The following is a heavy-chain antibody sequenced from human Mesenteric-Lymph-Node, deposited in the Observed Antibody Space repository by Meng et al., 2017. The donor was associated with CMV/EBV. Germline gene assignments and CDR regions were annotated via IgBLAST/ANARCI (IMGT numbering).Heavy chain of an antibody. J-gene: IGHJ4*02. CDR1: GGSFSGYH. V-gene: IGHV4-34*01. CDR2: INHSGST. CDR3: ARHQRWLKSEGGFNY. Sequence: HEWGAGLLKPSETLSLTCAGYGGSFSGYHWSWIRQPPGKGLEWIGEINHSGSTNYNPSLKGRVTISVDTSKNQFSLKLSSVTAADTAVYYCARHQRWLKSEGGFNYWGQGTLVTVSS. D-gene: IGHD4-23*01.